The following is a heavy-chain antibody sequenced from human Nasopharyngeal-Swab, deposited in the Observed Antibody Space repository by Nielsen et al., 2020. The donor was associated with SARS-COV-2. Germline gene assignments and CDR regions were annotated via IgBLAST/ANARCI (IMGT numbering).Heavy chain of an antibody. CDR1: GFTFSSYW. J-gene: IGHJ4*02. CDR3: TRAGSFRHDY. Sequence: GGSLRLSCAASGFTFSSYWMYWVRQAPGKGLVWVSRINEDGSSTSYADSLKGRFTISRDNAKNTLYLQMNSLSAEDTAVYYCTRAGSFRHDYWGQGTLVTVPS. V-gene: IGHV3-74*01. CDR2: INEDGSST. D-gene: IGHD6-13*01.